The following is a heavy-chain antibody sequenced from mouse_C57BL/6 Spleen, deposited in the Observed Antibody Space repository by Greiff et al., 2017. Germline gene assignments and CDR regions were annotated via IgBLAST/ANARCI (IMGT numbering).Heavy chain of an antibody. D-gene: IGHD2-12*01. V-gene: IGHV1-82*01. CDR3: ARGSYDNYAMDY. CDR2: IYPGDGDT. CDR1: GYAFSSSW. Sequence: QVQLQQSGPELVKPGASVKISCKASGYAFSSSWMNWVKQRPGKGLEWIGRIYPGDGDTNYNGKFKGKATLTADKSSSTAYMQLSSLTSEDSAVYFCARGSYDNYAMDYWGQGTSVTVSS. J-gene: IGHJ4*01.